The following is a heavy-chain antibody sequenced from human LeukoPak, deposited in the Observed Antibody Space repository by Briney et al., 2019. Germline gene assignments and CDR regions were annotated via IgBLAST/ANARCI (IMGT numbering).Heavy chain of an antibody. V-gene: IGHV1-69*13. CDR1: GGTFSSYA. CDR2: IIPIFGTA. Sequence: GASVKVSCKASGGTFSSYAISWVRQAPGQGLEWMGGIIPIFGTANYAQKFQGRVTITADESTSTAYIELSSLRSEDTAVYYCARSMIVVVIDAFDIWGRGTMVTVSS. CDR3: ARSMIVVVIDAFDI. D-gene: IGHD3-22*01. J-gene: IGHJ3*02.